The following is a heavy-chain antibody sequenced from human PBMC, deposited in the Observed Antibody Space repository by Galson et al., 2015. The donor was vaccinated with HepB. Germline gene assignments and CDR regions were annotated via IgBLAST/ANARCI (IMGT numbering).Heavy chain of an antibody. CDR1: GYTFTSYA. CDR2: INTNTGNP. J-gene: IGHJ4*02. CDR3: ARDLSTLFMVRGVIIIGY. V-gene: IGHV7-4-1*02. Sequence: SVKVSCKASGYTFTSYAMNWVRQAPGQGLEWMGWINTNTGNPTYAQGFTGRFVFSLDTSVSTAYLQISSLKAEDTAVYYCARDLSTLFMVRGVIIIGYWGQGTLVTVSS. D-gene: IGHD3-10*01.